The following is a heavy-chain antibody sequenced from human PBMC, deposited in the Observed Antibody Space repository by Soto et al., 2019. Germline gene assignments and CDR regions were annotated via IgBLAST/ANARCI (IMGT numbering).Heavy chain of an antibody. CDR2: IDVGSGNA. D-gene: IGHD5-18*01. J-gene: IGHJ4*02. CDR1: GFTFSSSA. Sequence: SVKVSCKTSGFTFSSSAVHWVRQARGHRLQWIGWIDVGSGNANYAQMLQERIGISRDMSTSTAYMELSSLRPEDTAVYYCERRYGSCFDYWGQGTLVTVSS. CDR3: ERRYGSCFDY. V-gene: IGHV1-58*01.